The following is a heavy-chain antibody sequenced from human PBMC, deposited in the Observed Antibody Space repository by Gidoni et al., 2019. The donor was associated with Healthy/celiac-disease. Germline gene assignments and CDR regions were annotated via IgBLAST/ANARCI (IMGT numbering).Heavy chain of an antibody. J-gene: IGHJ4*02. D-gene: IGHD6-13*01. V-gene: IGHV3-33*01. CDR2: IWYDGSNK. CDR3: ARELGAADY. CDR1: GFSFRNYG. Sequence: QVQLVESGGGVVQPGRSLRPSCAASGFSFRNYGMHWVRQAPGKGLEWVAVIWYDGSNKYYADSVKGRFTISRDNSKSTLYLQMNSLRAEDTAVYYCARELGAADYWGQGALVTVSS.